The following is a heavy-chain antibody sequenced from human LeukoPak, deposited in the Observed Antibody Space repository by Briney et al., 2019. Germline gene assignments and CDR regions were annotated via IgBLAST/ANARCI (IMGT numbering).Heavy chain of an antibody. CDR1: GFTFSSYA. D-gene: IGHD2-2*01. CDR2: ISCDGSYK. J-gene: IGHJ5*02. CDR3: ARDGAGYCSRTSCYGSWFDP. Sequence: GGSLRLSCAASGFTFSSYAMHWVRQAPGKGLVWVALISCDGSYKCYADSVKGRFTVSRDNSKNTLYLQMNSLRAEDTAVYYCARDGAGYCSRTSCYGSWFDPWGQGTLVTVSS. V-gene: IGHV3-30*04.